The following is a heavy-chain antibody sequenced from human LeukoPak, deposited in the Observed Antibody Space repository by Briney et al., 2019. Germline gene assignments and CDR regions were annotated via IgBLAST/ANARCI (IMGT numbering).Heavy chain of an antibody. J-gene: IGHJ4*02. CDR3: ARDFTVDVVATSDY. CDR2: INSDGSST. V-gene: IGHV3-74*01. CDR1: GFTFSSYW. D-gene: IGHD5-12*01. Sequence: GGSLRLSCAASGFTFSSYWMHWVRQAPGRGLVWVSRINSDGSSTSYADSVKGRFTISRDNAENSLYLQMNSLRAEDTAVYYCARDFTVDVVATSDYWGQGTLVTVSS.